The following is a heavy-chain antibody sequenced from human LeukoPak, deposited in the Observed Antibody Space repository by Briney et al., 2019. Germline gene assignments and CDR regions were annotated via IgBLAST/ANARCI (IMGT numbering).Heavy chain of an antibody. V-gene: IGHV3-7*01. CDR3: ARDPYSSGWYGNENYYWFDP. J-gene: IGHJ5*02. D-gene: IGHD6-19*01. Sequence: GGSLRLSCAASGFTLSSYWMSWVRQAPGKGMEWVANIKQDGSEKYYVDSVKGRFTISRDNAKNSLYLQMNSLRAEDTAVYYCARDPYSSGWYGNENYYWFDPWGQGTLVTVSS. CDR1: GFTLSSYW. CDR2: IKQDGSEK.